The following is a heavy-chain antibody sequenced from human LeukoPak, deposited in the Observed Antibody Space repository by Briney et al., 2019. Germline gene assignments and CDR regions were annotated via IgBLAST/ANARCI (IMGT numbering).Heavy chain of an antibody. CDR3: AKGRLREPALDY. D-gene: IGHD1-14*01. V-gene: IGHV3-30*02. Sequence: GGSLRLSCAASGFTFSSYGMHWVRQAPGKGLEWVAFIRYDGSNKYYADSVKGRFTISRDNSKNTLYLQMNSLRAEDTAVYYCAKGRLREPALDYWGQGTLVTVSS. CDR1: GFTFSSYG. J-gene: IGHJ4*02. CDR2: IRYDGSNK.